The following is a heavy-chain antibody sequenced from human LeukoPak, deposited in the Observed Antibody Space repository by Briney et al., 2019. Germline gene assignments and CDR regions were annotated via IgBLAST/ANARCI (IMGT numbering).Heavy chain of an antibody. Sequence: GGSLRLSCAASGFTFDDYAMHWVRQAPGKGLEWVSGISWNSGSIGYADSVKGRFTIFRDNAKNSLYLQMNSLRAEDTALYYCAKDIARYCSGGSCSQGAFDIWGQGTMVTVSS. CDR1: GFTFDDYA. CDR2: ISWNSGSI. J-gene: IGHJ3*02. V-gene: IGHV3-9*01. D-gene: IGHD2-15*01. CDR3: AKDIARYCSGGSCSQGAFDI.